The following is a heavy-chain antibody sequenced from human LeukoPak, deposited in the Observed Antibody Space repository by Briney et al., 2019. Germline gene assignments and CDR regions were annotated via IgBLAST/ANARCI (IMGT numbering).Heavy chain of an antibody. J-gene: IGHJ4*02. CDR2: ISGSGGST. CDR3: AKGGYYNAEGYFDY. V-gene: IGHV3-23*01. D-gene: IGHD3-10*01. CDR1: GLTVSSNY. Sequence: TGGSLRLSCAASGLTVSSNYMSWVRQAPGKGLEWVSAISGSGGSTYYADSVKGRFTISRDNSKNTLYLQMNSLRAEDTAVYYCAKGGYYNAEGYFDYWGQGTLVTVSS.